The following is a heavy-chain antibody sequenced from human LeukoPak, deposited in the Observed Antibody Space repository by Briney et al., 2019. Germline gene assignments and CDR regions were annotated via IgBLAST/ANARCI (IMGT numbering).Heavy chain of an antibody. CDR2: INPDGSEK. V-gene: IGHV3-7*03. CDR1: GFTFSNSW. D-gene: IGHD3-10*01. CDR3: AKDREIKSFDY. Sequence: PGGSLRLSCAASGFTFSNSWMSWFRQAPGQGLEGVAYINPDGSEKSYVDSVKGRFTISRDNAKNSLYLQMNSLRAEDTAVYYCAKDREIKSFDYWGQGTLVTVSS. J-gene: IGHJ4*02.